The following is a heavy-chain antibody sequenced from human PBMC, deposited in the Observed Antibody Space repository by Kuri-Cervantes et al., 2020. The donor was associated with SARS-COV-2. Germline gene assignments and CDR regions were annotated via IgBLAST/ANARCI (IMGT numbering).Heavy chain of an antibody. D-gene: IGHD1-26*01. Sequence: GESLKISCAASGFTFSSYAMHWVRQAPGKGLEWVANIKQDGSEKYYVDSVKGRFTISRDNAKNSLYLQMNSLRAEDTAVYYCARPYSGSYAAFFDYWGQGTLVTVSS. V-gene: IGHV3-7*01. CDR2: IKQDGSEK. CDR1: GFTFSSYA. CDR3: ARPYSGSYAAFFDY. J-gene: IGHJ4*02.